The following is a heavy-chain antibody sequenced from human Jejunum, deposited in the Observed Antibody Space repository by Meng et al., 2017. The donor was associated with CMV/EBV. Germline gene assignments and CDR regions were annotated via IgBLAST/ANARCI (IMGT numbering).Heavy chain of an antibody. D-gene: IGHD5-12*01. CDR3: TRESGYLI. CDR2: IFGGGSST. Sequence: SFAASVFSFLSFSLNWVRQAPGKGLGWVSFIFGGGSSTYYADSVKGRFTISKDDSKNTLYLQMNSLRVEDTAVYYCTRESGYLIWGQGTTVTVSS. V-gene: IGHV3-23*03. CDR1: VFSFLSFS. J-gene: IGHJ6*02.